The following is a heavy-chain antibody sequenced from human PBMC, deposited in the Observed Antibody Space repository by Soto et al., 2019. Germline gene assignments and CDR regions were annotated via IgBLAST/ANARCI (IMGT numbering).Heavy chain of an antibody. CDR1: GYTFTSYG. V-gene: IGHV1-18*04. J-gene: IGHJ6*01. D-gene: IGHD6-13*01. Sequence: ASVKVSCKASGYTFTSYGISWVRQAPGQGLEWMGWISAYNGNTNYAQKLQGRVTMTTDTSTSTAYMELRSLRSDDTAVYYCARRGSSWYISGYYGMEVWGQGTTVSVSS. CDR2: ISAYNGNT. CDR3: ARRGSSWYISGYYGMEV.